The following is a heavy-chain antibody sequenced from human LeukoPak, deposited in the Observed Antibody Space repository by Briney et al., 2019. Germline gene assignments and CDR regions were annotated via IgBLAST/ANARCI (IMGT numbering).Heavy chain of an antibody. V-gene: IGHV1-18*01. CDR3: ARVGVVVPAAWFDP. CDR1: GYSFGIFG. Sequence: ASVKVSCKASGYSFGIFGISRVRQAPGQGLEWMGWISAKNGNTKYAQNLQGRVTMTTDTPTSTAYMELRSLRSDDTAVYYCARVGVVVPAAWFDPWGQGTLVTVSS. J-gene: IGHJ5*02. D-gene: IGHD2-2*01. CDR2: ISAKNGNT.